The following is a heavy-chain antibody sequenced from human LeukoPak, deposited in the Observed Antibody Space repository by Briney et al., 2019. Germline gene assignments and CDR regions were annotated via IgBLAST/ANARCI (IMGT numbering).Heavy chain of an antibody. V-gene: IGHV3-30*18. CDR2: ISYDGSNK. J-gene: IGHJ3*02. CDR1: GFTFSNYA. D-gene: IGHD3-22*01. CDR3: AKGFLQFIYYDSSGYRSDAFDI. Sequence: GGSLRLSCAASGFTFSNYAMSWVRQAPGKGLEWVAVISYDGSNKYYADSVKGRFTISRDNSKNTLYLQMNSLRAEDTAVYYCAKGFLQFIYYDSSGYRSDAFDIWGQGTMVTVSS.